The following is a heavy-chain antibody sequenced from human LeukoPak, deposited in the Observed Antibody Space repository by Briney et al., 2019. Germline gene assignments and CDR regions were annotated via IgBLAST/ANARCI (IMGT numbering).Heavy chain of an antibody. CDR1: GFTFSSYA. CDR3: ARDTTSIAAAGTLDY. CDR2: ISYDGSNK. D-gene: IGHD6-13*01. V-gene: IGHV3-30-3*01. Sequence: GALRLSCAASGFTFSSYAMHWVRQAPGKGLGGVAVISYDGSNKYYADSVKGRFTISRDNSKNTLYLQMNSLRAEDTAVYYCARDTTSIAAAGTLDYWGQGTLVTVSS. J-gene: IGHJ4*02.